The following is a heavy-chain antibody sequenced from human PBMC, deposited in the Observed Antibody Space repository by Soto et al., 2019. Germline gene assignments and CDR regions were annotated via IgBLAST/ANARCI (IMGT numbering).Heavy chain of an antibody. J-gene: IGHJ3*02. CDR2: IRDGGEST. Sequence: EVQLLGSGGGLVQPGESLRLSCAFSGFMFGNYMMTWVRQAPGKGLEWVSTIRDGGESTYYADSVKGRFTISRDNSKNTLYLQMDSLGVEDTAVYYCAPHVHCSGGSCHYDAFDIRGQGTMVTVSS. D-gene: IGHD2-15*01. CDR3: APHVHCSGGSCHYDAFDI. V-gene: IGHV3-23*01. CDR1: GFMFGNYM.